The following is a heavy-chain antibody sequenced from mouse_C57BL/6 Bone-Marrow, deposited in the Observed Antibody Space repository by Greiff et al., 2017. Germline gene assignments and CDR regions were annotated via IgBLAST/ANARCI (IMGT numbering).Heavy chain of an antibody. D-gene: IGHD1-3*01. CDR1: GYTFTSYW. V-gene: IGHV1-53*01. Sequence: QVQLQQPGTELVKPGASVKLSCKASGYTFTSYWMHWVKQRPGQGLEWIGNINPSNGGTNYNEKFKSKATLTVDKSTSPAYMQLRSLTSEYSAVYYCAREKWVRPCFYFDYWGQGTTLTGAS. CDR3: AREKWVRPCFYFDY. J-gene: IGHJ2*01. CDR2: INPSNGGT.